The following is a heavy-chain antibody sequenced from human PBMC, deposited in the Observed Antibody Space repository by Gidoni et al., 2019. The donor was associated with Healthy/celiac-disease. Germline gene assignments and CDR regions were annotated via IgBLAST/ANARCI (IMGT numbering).Heavy chain of an antibody. D-gene: IGHD2-2*01. CDR1: GGSISSGSYY. CDR3: AREIYCSSTSCYGRYFQH. J-gene: IGHJ1*01. V-gene: IGHV4-61*02. Sequence: QVQLQESGPGLVTPSQTLSLICTVSGGSISSGSYYWSWIRQPAGKGLEWIGRIYTSGSTNYNPSLKSRVTISVDTSKNQFTLKLSSVTAADTAVYYCAREIYCSSTSCYGRYFQHWGQGTLVTVSS. CDR2: IYTSGST.